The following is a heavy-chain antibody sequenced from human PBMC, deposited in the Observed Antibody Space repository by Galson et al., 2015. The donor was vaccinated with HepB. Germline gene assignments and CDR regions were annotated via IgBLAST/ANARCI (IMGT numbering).Heavy chain of an antibody. CDR3: ARGHSGKGVATSYYFDY. CDR2: ISYDGSNK. CDR1: GFTFSSYA. D-gene: IGHD1-26*01. Sequence: SLRLSCAASGFTFSSYAMHWARQAPGKGLEWVAVISYDGSNKYYADSVKGRFTISRDNSKNTLYLQMNSLRAEDTAVYYCARGHSGKGVATSYYFDYWGQGTLVTVSS. V-gene: IGHV3-30*04. J-gene: IGHJ4*02.